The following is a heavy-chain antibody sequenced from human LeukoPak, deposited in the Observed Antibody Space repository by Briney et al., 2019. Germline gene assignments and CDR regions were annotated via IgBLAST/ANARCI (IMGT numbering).Heavy chain of an antibody. Sequence: PGGSLRLSCAASGFTFSSYGMHWVRQAPGKGLEWVAFIRYDGSNKYYADSVKGRFTISRDNSKNTLYLQMNSLRAEDTAVYYCAKDRSITMIVVVPLDYWGQGTLVTVSS. CDR3: AKDRSITMIVVVPLDY. CDR1: GFTFSSYG. V-gene: IGHV3-30*02. CDR2: IRYDGSNK. D-gene: IGHD3-22*01. J-gene: IGHJ4*02.